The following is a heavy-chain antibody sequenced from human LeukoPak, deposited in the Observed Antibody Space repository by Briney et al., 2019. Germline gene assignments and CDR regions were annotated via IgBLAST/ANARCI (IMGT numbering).Heavy chain of an antibody. CDR3: ARTGDHMVGPQPVAY. V-gene: IGHV3-66*01. CDR2: IYSGGST. D-gene: IGHD3-10*01. CDR1: GFTVSSNY. J-gene: IGHJ4*02. Sequence: PGGSLRLSCAASGFTVSSNYMSWVRQAPGKGLEWVSVIYSGGSTYYADSVKGRFTISRDNSKNTLYLQMNSLRAEDTAVYYCARTGDHMVGPQPVAYWGQGTLVTVSS.